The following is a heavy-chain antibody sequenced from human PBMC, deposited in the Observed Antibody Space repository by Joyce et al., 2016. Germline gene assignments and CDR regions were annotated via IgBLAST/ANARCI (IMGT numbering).Heavy chain of an antibody. CDR2: ISYDGTNK. J-gene: IGHJ2*01. Sequence: QVQLVESGAGVVQPGRSLRLSCAASGVTFSPYCMHWVRQARGKGLEWVAFISYDGTNKYYVDSVKGRFTISRDNSKNTLYLQMISLRTEDTAVYYCAKSYGDLDWYFDLWGRGTLVTVSS. CDR1: GVTFSPYC. CDR3: AKSYGDLDWYFDL. V-gene: IGHV3-30*18. D-gene: IGHD4-17*01.